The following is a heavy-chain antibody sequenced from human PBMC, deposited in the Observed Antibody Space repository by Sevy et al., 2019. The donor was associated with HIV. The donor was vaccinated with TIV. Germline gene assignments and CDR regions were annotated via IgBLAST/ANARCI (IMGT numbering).Heavy chain of an antibody. J-gene: IGHJ3*01. CDR2: LWSHGRRE. CDR3: AKEDDAFDV. CDR1: GFTFSNYA. V-gene: IGHV3-33*03. Sequence: GGSLRLSCAGSGFTFSNYAMHWVRQAPGKGLECVAGLWSHGRREYYADFAKGRFTNSRDNSKNTVYFHMDSLRTDDTAVYYWAKEDDAFDVWGQGTMVTVSS.